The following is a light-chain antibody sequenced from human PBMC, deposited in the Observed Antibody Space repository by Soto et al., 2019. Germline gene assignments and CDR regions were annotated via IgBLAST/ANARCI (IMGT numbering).Light chain of an antibody. Sequence: QSALTQPASVSASPGQSITISCTGTSSDVGGYDLVSWYQQRPGKAPKLMIYEGNKRPSGVSNRFSGSRSGNTASLTISGLQAEDESDYYCSSYTSSSTWVFGGGTKLTVL. V-gene: IGLV2-14*02. CDR3: SSYTSSSTWV. CDR2: EGN. J-gene: IGLJ3*02. CDR1: SSDVGGYDL.